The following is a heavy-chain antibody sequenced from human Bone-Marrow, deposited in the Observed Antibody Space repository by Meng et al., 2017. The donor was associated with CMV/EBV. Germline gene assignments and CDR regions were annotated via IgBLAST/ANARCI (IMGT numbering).Heavy chain of an antibody. V-gene: IGHV3-23*01. CDR2: ISGSGGST. Sequence: GGSLRLSCAASGFTFSSYAMSWVRQAPGKGLEWVSAISGSGGSTYYADSVKGRFTISRDNSKNTLYLQMNSLRAEDTAVYYCSKLNGIGGIPAAIGAFDIWGQGTMVTVSS. CDR3: SKLNGIGGIPAAIGAFDI. D-gene: IGHD2-2*02. CDR1: GFTFSSYA. J-gene: IGHJ3*02.